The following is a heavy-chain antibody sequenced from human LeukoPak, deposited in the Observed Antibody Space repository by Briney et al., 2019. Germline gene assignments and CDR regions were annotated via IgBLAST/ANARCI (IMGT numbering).Heavy chain of an antibody. CDR1: GFTFSSSN. D-gene: IGHD6-19*01. CDR2: ISYDGSDK. CDR3: AKDRGWCFEY. J-gene: IGHJ4*02. Sequence: GGSLRLSCAASGFTFSSSNIHWVRQAPGKGLEWVAFISYDGSDKYYAESVKGRFTVSRDNSKHTLYLQMNSLRVEDTAVYYCAKDRGWCFEYWGQGTLVTVSS. V-gene: IGHV3-30*18.